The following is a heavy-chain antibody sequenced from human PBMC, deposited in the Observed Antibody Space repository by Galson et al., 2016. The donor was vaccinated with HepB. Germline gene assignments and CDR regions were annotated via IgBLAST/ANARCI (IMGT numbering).Heavy chain of an antibody. J-gene: IGHJ4*02. CDR3: ARGNYGFWYQFDY. CDR1: GGSIGRYL. CDR2: ISNSGSS. V-gene: IGHV4-59*01. Sequence: SETLSLTCTVSGGSIGRYLWSWIRQPPGEGPDWIGYISNSGSSNYNPSLKSRVTMSVDTSKNQLSLKVTSVTAADTAVYYCARGNYGFWYQFDYWGQGTLVTVSS. D-gene: IGHD3/OR15-3a*01.